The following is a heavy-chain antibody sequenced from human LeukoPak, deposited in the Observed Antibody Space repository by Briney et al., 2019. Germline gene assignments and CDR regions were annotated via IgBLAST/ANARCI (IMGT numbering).Heavy chain of an antibody. Sequence: SETLYLTCAVYGGSFSGYYWSWIRQPPGKGLEWIGEINHRGSTNYNPSLKSRVTMPVDTSKNQFSLKLSSVTAADTAVYYCARGNLWDYRRYYYYMDVWGKGTTVTVSS. CDR1: GGSFSGYY. J-gene: IGHJ6*03. V-gene: IGHV4-34*01. D-gene: IGHD4-11*01. CDR2: INHRGST. CDR3: ARGNLWDYRRYYYYMDV.